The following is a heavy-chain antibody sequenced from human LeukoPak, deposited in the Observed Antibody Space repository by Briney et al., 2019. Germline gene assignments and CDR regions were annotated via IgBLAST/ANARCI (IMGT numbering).Heavy chain of an antibody. V-gene: IGHV1-2*02. Sequence: ASVKVSCKASGYTXTGYYMHWVRQAPGQGLEWMGWINPNSGGTNYAQKFQGRVTMTRDTSISTAYMELSRLRSDDTAVYYCASGRVTMVRGVIITPLDYWGQGTLVTVSS. D-gene: IGHD3-10*01. J-gene: IGHJ4*02. CDR2: INPNSGGT. CDR1: GYTXTGYY. CDR3: ASGRVTMVRGVIITPLDY.